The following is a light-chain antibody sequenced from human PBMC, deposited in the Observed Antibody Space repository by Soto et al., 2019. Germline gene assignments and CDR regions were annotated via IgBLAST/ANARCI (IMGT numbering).Light chain of an antibody. CDR1: QGISNY. J-gene: IGKJ1*01. Sequence: DIQMTQSPSSLSASVGDRVTITCRASQGISNYLAWYQQKPGKVPKLLIYAASTLQLGVPSRFSGSGSGTDFTTTISSRQPEDVATYYCQKYNSAPRTFGQGTKVEIK. V-gene: IGKV1-27*01. CDR3: QKYNSAPRT. CDR2: AAS.